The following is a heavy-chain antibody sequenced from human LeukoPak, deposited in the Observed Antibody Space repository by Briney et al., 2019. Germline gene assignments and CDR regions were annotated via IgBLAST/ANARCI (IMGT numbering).Heavy chain of an antibody. CDR1: GIIFSRYA. J-gene: IGHJ4*02. Sequence: PGGSLRLSCAASGIIFSRYAMSWVRQAPGMGLEWVCGISGTGERTDYADSLKGRFTISRDNSKNTLYLQINSLRVEDTAVYFCARNLHDVLTGLGYWGQGTLVTVSS. CDR3: ARNLHDVLTGLGY. CDR2: ISGTGERT. V-gene: IGHV3-23*01. D-gene: IGHD3-9*01.